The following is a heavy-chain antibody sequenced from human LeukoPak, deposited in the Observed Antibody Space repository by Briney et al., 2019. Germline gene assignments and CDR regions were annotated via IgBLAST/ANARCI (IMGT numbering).Heavy chain of an antibody. Sequence: PSETLSLTCAVYGGSFSGYYWSWIRQPPGKGLEWIGEINHSGSTNYNPSLKSRVTISVDTSKNQFSLKLSSVTAADPAVYYCARRNLFDPWGQGTLVTVSS. V-gene: IGHV4-34*01. CDR1: GGSFSGYY. J-gene: IGHJ5*02. CDR2: INHSGST. CDR3: ARRNLFDP.